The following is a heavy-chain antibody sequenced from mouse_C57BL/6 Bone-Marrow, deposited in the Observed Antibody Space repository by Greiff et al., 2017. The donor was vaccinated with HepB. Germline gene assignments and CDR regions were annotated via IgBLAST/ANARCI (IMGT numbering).Heavy chain of an antibody. V-gene: IGHV1-15*01. CDR2: IDPETGGT. Sequence: VQLQQSGAELVRPGASVTLSCKASGYTFTDYEMHWVMQTPVHGLEWIGAIDPETGGTAYNQKFKGKAILTADKSSSTAYMELRSLTSEDSAVYYGTRGGDYYGSSPFDYWGQDTTLTVST. CDR1: GYTFTDYE. CDR3: TRGGDYYGSSPFDY. D-gene: IGHD1-1*01. J-gene: IGHJ2*01.